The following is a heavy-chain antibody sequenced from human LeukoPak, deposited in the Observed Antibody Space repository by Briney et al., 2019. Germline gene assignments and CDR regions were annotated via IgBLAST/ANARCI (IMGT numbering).Heavy chain of an antibody. Sequence: SEALSLTCAVSGGSIGSYYWSWLRQPPGRGLEWIGYIYYSGTTNYNPSLKSRVTISVDTSKNQFSLKLTSVTAADTAIYYCAREDPQTTVPEGLDVWGQGSTVTVSS. J-gene: IGHJ6*02. V-gene: IGHV4-59*01. CDR1: GGSIGSYY. CDR3: AREDPQTTVPEGLDV. D-gene: IGHD4-17*01. CDR2: IYYSGTT.